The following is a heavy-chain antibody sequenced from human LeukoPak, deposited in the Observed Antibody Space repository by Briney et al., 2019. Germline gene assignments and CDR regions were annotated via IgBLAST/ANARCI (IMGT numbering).Heavy chain of an antibody. J-gene: IGHJ4*02. Sequence: ASVKVSCKASGYTFTSYGVSWVRQAPGQGLEWMGWISAYSGSTNYAQKLQGRVTMTTDTSTSTAYMELRSLRSDDTAVYYCARASYYDSSGYYPAVYWGQGTLVSVSS. D-gene: IGHD3-22*01. V-gene: IGHV1-18*01. CDR1: GYTFTSYG. CDR2: ISAYSGST. CDR3: ARASYYDSSGYYPAVY.